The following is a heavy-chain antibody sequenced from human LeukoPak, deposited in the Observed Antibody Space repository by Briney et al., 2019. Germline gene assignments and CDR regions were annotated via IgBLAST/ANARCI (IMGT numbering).Heavy chain of an antibody. V-gene: IGHV4-4*07. CDR1: GGSISSYY. Sequence: PSETLSLTCTVSGGSISSYYWSWIRQPAGKGLEWIGRIYTSGSTNYNPSLKSRVTMSVDTSKNQFSLKLSSVTAADTAVYYCAREYCSSTSCYTYYYYYMDVWGKGTTVTVSS. CDR3: AREYCSSTSCYTYYYYYMDV. CDR2: IYTSGST. J-gene: IGHJ6*03. D-gene: IGHD2-2*02.